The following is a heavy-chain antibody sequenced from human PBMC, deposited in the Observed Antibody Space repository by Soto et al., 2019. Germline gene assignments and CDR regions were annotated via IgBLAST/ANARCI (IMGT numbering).Heavy chain of an antibody. D-gene: IGHD6-13*01. CDR1: GFTFSSYS. CDR3: AREDSSSCYNSFDP. CDR2: ISSSSSTI. Sequence: EVQLVESGGGLVQPGGSLRLSCAASGFTFSSYSMNWVRQAPGKGLEWVSYISSSSSTIYYADSVKGRFTISRDNAKNPLYLQMNSLRAEDTAVYYCAREDSSSCYNSFDPWGQGTLVTVSS. V-gene: IGHV3-48*01. J-gene: IGHJ5*02.